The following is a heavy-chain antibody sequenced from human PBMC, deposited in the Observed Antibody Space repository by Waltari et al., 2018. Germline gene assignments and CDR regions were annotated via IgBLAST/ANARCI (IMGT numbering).Heavy chain of an antibody. CDR2: IYYSGST. Sequence: QLQLQESGPGLVKPSETLSLTCTVSGGSIGRSSYYWGWLRQPPGQGLEWIGSIYYSGSTYYNPSLKSRVTISVDTSKNQFSLKLSSVTAADTAVYYCARHREGYDFWSGPGWFDPWGQGTLVTVSS. V-gene: IGHV4-39*01. CDR1: GGSIGRSSYY. CDR3: ARHREGYDFWSGPGWFDP. J-gene: IGHJ5*02. D-gene: IGHD3-3*01.